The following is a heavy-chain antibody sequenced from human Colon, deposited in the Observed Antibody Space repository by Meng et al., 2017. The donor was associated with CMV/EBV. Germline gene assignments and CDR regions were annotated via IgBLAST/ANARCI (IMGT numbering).Heavy chain of an antibody. CDR1: GYTFKYYY. CDR2: FNPGDSKT. J-gene: IGHJ6*02. Sequence: GESLKISCQASGYTFKYYYIAWVRQEPGKVLEWMGLFNPGDSKTIYSPSFEGQVTMSADKSITTAFLQWSSLKASDTAMYYCARVGDGDSPALDYYYGMDVWGQGTMVTVSS. CDR3: ARVGDGDSPALDYYYGMDV. V-gene: IGHV5-51*01. D-gene: IGHD5-24*01.